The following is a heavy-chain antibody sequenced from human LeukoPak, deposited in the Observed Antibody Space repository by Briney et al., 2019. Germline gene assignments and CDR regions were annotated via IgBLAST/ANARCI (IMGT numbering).Heavy chain of an antibody. V-gene: IGHV3-30*03. CDR1: GFTFSSYA. CDR3: AIFAQDAFDI. Sequence: GGSLRLSCAASGFTFSSYAMSWVRQAPGKGLEWVAVISYDGSNKYYADSVKGRFTISRDNSKNTLYLQMNSLRAEDTAVYYCAIFAQDAFDIWGQGTMVTVSS. CDR2: ISYDGSNK. J-gene: IGHJ3*02.